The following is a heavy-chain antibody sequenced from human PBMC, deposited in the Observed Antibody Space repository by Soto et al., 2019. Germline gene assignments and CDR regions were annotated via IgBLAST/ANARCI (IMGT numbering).Heavy chain of an antibody. CDR2: ISGSGGST. J-gene: IGHJ5*02. V-gene: IGHV3-23*01. CDR3: AKDPNDSSGWYGGWFDP. Sequence: EVQLLESGGGLVQPGGSLRLSCAASGFTFSSYAMSWVRQAPGKGLEWVSAISGSGGSTYYADSVKGRFTISRDNSKNTLYLQMNSLRAEDTAVYYCAKDPNDSSGWYGGWFDPWGQGTLVTVSS. D-gene: IGHD6-19*01. CDR1: GFTFSSYA.